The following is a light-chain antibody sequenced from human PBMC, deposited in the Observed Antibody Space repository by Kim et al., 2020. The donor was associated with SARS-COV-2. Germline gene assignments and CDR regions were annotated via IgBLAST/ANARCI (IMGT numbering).Light chain of an antibody. V-gene: IGKV3-20*01. CDR3: QQYVNSQT. CDR2: ATS. Sequence: LSPGERATLSCRASPNVRSCYLAWFQHKPGQAPRLLIYATSNRATGIPDRFSGSGSGTDFTLTISRLEAEDFAVYYCQQYVNSQTFGQGTKVEIK. CDR1: PNVRSCY. J-gene: IGKJ1*01.